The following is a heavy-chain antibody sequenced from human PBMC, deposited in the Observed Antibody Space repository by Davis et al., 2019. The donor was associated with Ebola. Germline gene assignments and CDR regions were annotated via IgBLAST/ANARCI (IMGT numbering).Heavy chain of an antibody. CDR2: ISSSSSYI. Sequence: GESLKISCAASGFTFSSYSMNWVRQAPGKGLEWVSSISSSSSYIYYADSVKGRFTISRDNAKNSLYLQMNSLRAEDTAVYYCASLWFRKLGSWYYYYGMDVWGQGTTVTVSS. CDR3: ASLWFRKLGSWYYYYGMDV. CDR1: GFTFSSYS. D-gene: IGHD3-10*01. J-gene: IGHJ6*02. V-gene: IGHV3-21*01.